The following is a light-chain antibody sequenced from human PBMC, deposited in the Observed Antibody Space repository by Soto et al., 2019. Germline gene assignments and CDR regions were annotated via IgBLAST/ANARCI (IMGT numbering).Light chain of an antibody. J-gene: IGLJ3*02. CDR2: EVS. Sequence: QSALTQPPSASGSPGQSVTISCTGTSSDVGGYNSVSWYQHHPGKAPKLMIYEVSKRPSGVPDRFSGSKSGNTASLTVSGLQADAEADYYCSSYAGSSSFVVFGGGTTLTVL. CDR1: SSDVGGYNS. CDR3: SSYAGSSSFVV. V-gene: IGLV2-8*01.